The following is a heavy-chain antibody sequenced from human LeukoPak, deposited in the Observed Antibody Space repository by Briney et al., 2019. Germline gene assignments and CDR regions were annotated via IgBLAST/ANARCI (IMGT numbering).Heavy chain of an antibody. J-gene: IGHJ4*02. CDR2: ITGSGGIT. CDR1: GFTFSSYA. V-gene: IGHV3-23*01. CDR3: ARAYYDFWSGYYEEY. D-gene: IGHD3-3*01. Sequence: PGGSLRLSCAASGFTFSSYAMGWVRQAPGKGLEWVSAITGSGGITYYADSVKGRFTISRDNSKNTLYVQMNSLRAEDTAVYYCARAYYDFWSGYYEEYWGQGTLVTVSS.